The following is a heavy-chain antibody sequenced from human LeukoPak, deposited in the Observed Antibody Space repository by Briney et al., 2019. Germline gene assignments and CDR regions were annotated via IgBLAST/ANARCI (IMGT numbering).Heavy chain of an antibody. V-gene: IGHV3-23*01. CDR3: ARVLRYCSGGNCYSGGLGYMDV. CDR1: GFTFSSYA. J-gene: IGHJ6*03. Sequence: GGSLRLSCAASGFTFSSYAMSWVRQAPGKGPEWVSGLSVSGESTYYSDSVKGRFTISRDNAKNSLFLQMNSLRAEDTAVYYCARVLRYCSGGNCYSGGLGYMDVWGKGTTVTISS. CDR2: LSVSGEST. D-gene: IGHD2-15*01.